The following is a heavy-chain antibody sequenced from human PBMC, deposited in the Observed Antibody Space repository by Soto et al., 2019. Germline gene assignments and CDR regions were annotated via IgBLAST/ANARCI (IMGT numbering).Heavy chain of an antibody. J-gene: IGHJ6*03. CDR2: ISSSSSTI. D-gene: IGHD6-13*01. Sequence: EVQLVESGGGLVQPGGSLRLSCAASGFTFSSYSMNWVRQAPGKGLEWVSYISSSSSTIYYADSVKGRFTISRDNAKNSLYLQMNSLRAEDTAVYYCARRPPIAAAGYYMDVWGKGTTVTVSS. V-gene: IGHV3-48*01. CDR1: GFTFSSYS. CDR3: ARRPPIAAAGYYMDV.